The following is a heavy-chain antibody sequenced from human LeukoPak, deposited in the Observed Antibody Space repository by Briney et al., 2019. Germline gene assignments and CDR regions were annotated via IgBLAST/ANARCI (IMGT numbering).Heavy chain of an antibody. V-gene: IGHV4-39*01. CDR2: IYYSGST. CDR1: GGSISSSSYY. Sequence: PSETLSLTCTVSGGSISSSSYYWGWIRQPPGKGLEWIGSIYYSGSTYYNPSLKSRVTISVDTSKNQFSLKLSSVTAADTAVYYCARGVNYDFWSGYWENGMDVWGQGTTVTVSS. CDR3: ARGVNYDFWSGYWENGMDV. D-gene: IGHD3-3*01. J-gene: IGHJ6*02.